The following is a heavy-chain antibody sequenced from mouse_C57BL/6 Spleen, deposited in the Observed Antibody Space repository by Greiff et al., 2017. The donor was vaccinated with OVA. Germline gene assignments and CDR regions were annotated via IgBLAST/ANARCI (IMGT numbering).Heavy chain of an antibody. D-gene: IGHD1-1*01. CDR1: GYTFTSYW. CDR2: IHPSDSDT. J-gene: IGHJ2*01. Sequence: QVQLKQPGAELVKPGASVKVSCKASGYTFTSYWMHWVKQRPGQGLEWIGRIHPSDSDTNYNQKFKGEATLTVDKSSSTAYMQLSRLTSEDSAVYYCASITTDFDYWGQGTTRTVSS. V-gene: IGHV1-74*01. CDR3: ASITTDFDY.